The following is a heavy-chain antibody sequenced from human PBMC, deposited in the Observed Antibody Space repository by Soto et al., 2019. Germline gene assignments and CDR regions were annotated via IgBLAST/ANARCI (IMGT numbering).Heavy chain of an antibody. J-gene: IGHJ4*02. V-gene: IGHV3-23*01. Sequence: QPGGSLRLSCAASGFPFSSYAMSWVRQTPEGGLEWVAAISGGGNDRYYADFVQGRFTFSRDNSRNILYLHMNSLRADDTAMYFCARRRVMVAPDRVILDYWVKGSPVTLSS. CDR3: ARRRVMVAPDRVILDY. D-gene: IGHD5-12*01. CDR2: ISGGGNDR. CDR1: GFPFSSYA.